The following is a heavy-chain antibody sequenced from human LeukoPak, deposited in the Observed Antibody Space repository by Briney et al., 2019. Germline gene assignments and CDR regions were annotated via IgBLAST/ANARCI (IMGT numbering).Heavy chain of an antibody. J-gene: IGHJ4*02. CDR1: GYTLTELS. CDR3: ATVALYCSGGSCSLYYFDY. CDR2: FAPEDGET. D-gene: IGHD2-15*01. Sequence: ASVKVSCKVSGYTLTELSMHWVRQAPGKGLEWMGGFAPEDGETIYAQKFQGRVTMTEDTSTDAAYMEMSSLRSEDTAVYYCATVALYCSGGSCSLYYFDYWGQGTLVTVSS. V-gene: IGHV1-24*01.